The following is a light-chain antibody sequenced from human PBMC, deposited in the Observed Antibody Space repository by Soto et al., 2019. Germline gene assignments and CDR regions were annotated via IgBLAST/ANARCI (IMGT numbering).Light chain of an antibody. CDR2: DLS. J-gene: IGLJ1*01. CDR1: SSDVGGYNY. Sequence: QSALTQPASVSGSPGQSITISCTGTSSDVGGYNYVSWYQQHPGKAPKLMIYDLSNRPSGVSNRLSGSKSGTTASLTISVLQAEDEADDYCSSYTSSSTLLYVFGTGTKLTVL. CDR3: SSYTSSSTLLYV. V-gene: IGLV2-14*01.